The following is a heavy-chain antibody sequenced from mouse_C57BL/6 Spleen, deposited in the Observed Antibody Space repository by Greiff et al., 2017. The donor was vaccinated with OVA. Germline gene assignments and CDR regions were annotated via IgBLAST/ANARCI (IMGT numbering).Heavy chain of an antibody. D-gene: IGHD2-4*01. CDR3: ARDRGYDYDGAWFAY. J-gene: IGHJ3*01. Sequence: EVKLMESGPGLVKPSQSLSLTCSVTGYSITSGYYWNWIRQFPGNKLEWMGYISYDGSNNYNPSLKNRISITRDTSKNQFFLKLNSVTTEDTATYYCARDRGYDYDGAWFAYWGQGTLVTVSA. V-gene: IGHV3-6*01. CDR2: ISYDGSN. CDR1: GYSITSGYY.